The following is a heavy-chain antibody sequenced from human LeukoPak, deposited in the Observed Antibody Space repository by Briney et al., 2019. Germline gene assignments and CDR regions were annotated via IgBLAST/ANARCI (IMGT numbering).Heavy chain of an antibody. V-gene: IGHV3-21*01. J-gene: IGHJ6*03. Sequence: GGSLRLSCAASGFIFNNYAMHWARQAPGKGLEWVSSISSSSSYIYYADSVKGRFTISRDNAKNSLYLQMNSLRAEDTAVYYCARDRGNQRGYYYYYMDVWGKGTTVTVSS. D-gene: IGHD1-14*01. CDR3: ARDRGNQRGYYYYYMDV. CDR1: GFIFNNYA. CDR2: ISSSSSYI.